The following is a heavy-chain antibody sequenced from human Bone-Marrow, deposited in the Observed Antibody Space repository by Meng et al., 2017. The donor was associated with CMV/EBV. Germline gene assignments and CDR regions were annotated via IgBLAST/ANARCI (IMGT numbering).Heavy chain of an antibody. V-gene: IGHV3-53*05. CDR1: GFSVSSNY. CDR2: IYSGGST. J-gene: IGHJ4*02. CDR3: ARATVY. Sequence: LKISCAVSGFSVSSNYMSWVRQAPGKGLEWVSVIYSGGSTYYADSVKGRFTISRDNSKNTLYLQMNSLRAEDTAVYYCARATVYWGQGTRVTVSS. D-gene: IGHD4-11*01.